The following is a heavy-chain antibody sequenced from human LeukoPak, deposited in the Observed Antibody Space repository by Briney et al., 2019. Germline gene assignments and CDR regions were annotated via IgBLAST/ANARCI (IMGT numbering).Heavy chain of an antibody. CDR3: SGVNLLETKGGTFDY. Sequence: GGSLRLSCAASGFTLRNYWMSWVRQPPAKGLEWLANIKPSGGEEYYVDSVKGRFTISRDNVKSALYLQMDILRAEDAAVYYCSGVNLLETKGGTFDYWGQGTLVTVSS. CDR2: IKPSGGEE. CDR1: GFTLRNYW. J-gene: IGHJ4*02. V-gene: IGHV3-7*03. D-gene: IGHD3-3*01.